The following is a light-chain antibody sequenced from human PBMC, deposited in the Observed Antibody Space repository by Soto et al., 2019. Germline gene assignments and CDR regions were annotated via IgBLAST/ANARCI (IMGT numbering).Light chain of an antibody. Sequence: EIVLTQSPGTLSLSPGERATLSCRASQSVSSSYLAWYQQNPGQAPRLLIYGASSRATGIPDRFSGSGSGTDFTLTISRLEPEDFGVYYCQQYGSSLRTFGQGTKVDI. J-gene: IGKJ1*01. V-gene: IGKV3-20*01. CDR1: QSVSSSY. CDR3: QQYGSSLRT. CDR2: GAS.